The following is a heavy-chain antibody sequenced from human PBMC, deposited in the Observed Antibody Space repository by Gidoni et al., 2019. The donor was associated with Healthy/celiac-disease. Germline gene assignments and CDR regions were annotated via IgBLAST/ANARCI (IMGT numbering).Heavy chain of an antibody. Sequence: EVQLVQSGAEVKQPGESLKISCKGSGYSFTSYWIGWVRQMPGKGLEWMGIIYPGDSHTRYSPSFQGQVTIPADKSISTAYLQWSSLKAADTAMYYCARHPTGAGGTTGMDVWGQGTTVTVSS. D-gene: IGHD6-19*01. V-gene: IGHV5-51*01. CDR3: ARHPTGAGGTTGMDV. CDR2: IYPGDSHT. CDR1: GYSFTSYW. J-gene: IGHJ6*02.